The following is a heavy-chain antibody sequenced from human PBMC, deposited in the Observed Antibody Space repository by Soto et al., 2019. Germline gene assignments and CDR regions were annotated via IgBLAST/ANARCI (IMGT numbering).Heavy chain of an antibody. CDR2: ISSSSSTI. V-gene: IGHV3-48*01. CDR3: AKDRGYYSSSWPFD. J-gene: IGHJ4*02. CDR1: GFTFSSYG. Sequence: PGGSLRLSCAASGFTFSSYGMNWVRQAPGKGLEWVSYISSSSSTIYYADSVKGRFTISRDNAKNTVYLQMNSLRAEDTAVYYCAKDRGYYSSSWPFDWGQGTLVTVSS. D-gene: IGHD6-13*01.